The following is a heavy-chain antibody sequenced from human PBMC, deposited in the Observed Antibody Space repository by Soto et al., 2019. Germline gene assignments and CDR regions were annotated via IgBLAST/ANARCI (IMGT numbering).Heavy chain of an antibody. Sequence: GGSLRLSCAASGFTFSNAWMNWVRQAPGKGLEWVGRIKSKTDGGTTDYAAPVKGRFTISRDDSKNTLYLQMNSLKTEDTAVYYCTTEVSGYYYDSSGYYYRDFDYWGQGTLVTVSS. CDR1: GFTFSNAW. D-gene: IGHD3-22*01. J-gene: IGHJ4*02. V-gene: IGHV3-15*07. CDR3: TTEVSGYYYDSSGYYYRDFDY. CDR2: IKSKTDGGTT.